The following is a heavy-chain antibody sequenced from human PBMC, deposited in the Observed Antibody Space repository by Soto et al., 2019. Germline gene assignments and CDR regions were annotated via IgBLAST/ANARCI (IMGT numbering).Heavy chain of an antibody. J-gene: IGHJ4*02. Sequence: EVQLVESGGGLGKPGGSLRLSCAASGFTFSRYSMNWVRQAPGKGLEWVSSISSSSSYIYYADSVKGRFTISRDNAKNSLYLQLNSLRAEDTAVYYCASDPIPTQWLEPAYFDYWGQGTLVTGSS. CDR1: GFTFSRYS. CDR2: ISSSSSYI. D-gene: IGHD6-19*01. CDR3: ASDPIPTQWLEPAYFDY. V-gene: IGHV3-21*01.